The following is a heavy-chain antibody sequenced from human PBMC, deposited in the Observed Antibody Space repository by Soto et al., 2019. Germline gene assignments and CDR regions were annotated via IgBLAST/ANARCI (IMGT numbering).Heavy chain of an antibody. V-gene: IGHV3-7*01. CDR2: IKQDGSEK. CDR3: ARGAYDYGDYVDAFDI. Sequence: EVQLVESGGGLVQPRGSLRLSCVVSGFTFSNYWMSWVRQAPGKGLEWVADIKQDGSEKYYVDSVKGRFTISRDNAKKSLYLQMNSLRSEDTAMYYCARGAYDYGDYVDAFDIWGQGTMVTVSS. D-gene: IGHD4-17*01. CDR1: GFTFSNYW. J-gene: IGHJ3*02.